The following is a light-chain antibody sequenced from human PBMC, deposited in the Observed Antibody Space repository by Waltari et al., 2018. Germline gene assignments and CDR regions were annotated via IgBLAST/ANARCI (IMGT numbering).Light chain of an antibody. J-gene: IGKJ4*01. CDR2: KAS. Sequence: DIQMTQSPSTLSASVGDRVTITCRASENIRSWLAWYQHRPGTAPKLLISKASNLESGIPARFSGSGSGTDFTLTISNVEPEDFAVYYCQQRHDWPLNFGGGTKLEIK. V-gene: IGKV1-5*03. CDR3: QQRHDWPLN. CDR1: ENIRSW.